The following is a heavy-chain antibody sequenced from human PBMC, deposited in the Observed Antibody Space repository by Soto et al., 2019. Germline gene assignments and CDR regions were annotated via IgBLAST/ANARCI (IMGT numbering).Heavy chain of an antibody. CDR2: IYWDDDK. J-gene: IGHJ4*02. CDR1: GFSLSTSGMG. D-gene: IGHD6-13*01. CDR3: AHYSSTSSFDY. V-gene: IGHV2-5*02. Sequence: QITLKESGPTLVKPTQTFTLACTFSGFSLSTSGMGVGWIRQPPGKALEWLALIYWDDDKRYSPSLKSRLTITKDTSKHQVVLTMTNNDPMDTATYYCAHYSSTSSFDYWGQGTLVTVSS.